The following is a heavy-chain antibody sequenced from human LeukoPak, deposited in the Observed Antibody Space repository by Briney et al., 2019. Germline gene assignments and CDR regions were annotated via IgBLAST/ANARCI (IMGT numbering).Heavy chain of an antibody. D-gene: IGHD4-17*01. J-gene: IGHJ6*02. CDR3: ARESITVTTPYYYYGMDV. V-gene: IGHV3-33*01. Sequence: GGSLRLSCAASGFTFSSYGMLWVRQAPGKGLEWVAVIWYDGSNKYYADSVKGRFTISRDNSKNTLYLQMNSLRAEDTAVYYCARESITVTTPYYYYGMDVWGQGTTVTVSS. CDR2: IWYDGSNK. CDR1: GFTFSSYG.